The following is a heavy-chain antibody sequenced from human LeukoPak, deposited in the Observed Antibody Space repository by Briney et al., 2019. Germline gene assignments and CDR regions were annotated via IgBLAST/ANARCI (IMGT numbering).Heavy chain of an antibody. CDR3: ARNSLGRITIFGVAYLDGAFDI. Sequence: ASVKVSCKASGYTFTSYGISWVRQAPGQGLEWMGWISAYNGNTNYAQKLQGRVTMATDTSTSTAYMELRSLRSDDTAVYYCARNSLGRITIFGVAYLDGAFDIWGQGTMVTVSS. V-gene: IGHV1-18*01. CDR1: GYTFTSYG. D-gene: IGHD3-3*01. J-gene: IGHJ3*02. CDR2: ISAYNGNT.